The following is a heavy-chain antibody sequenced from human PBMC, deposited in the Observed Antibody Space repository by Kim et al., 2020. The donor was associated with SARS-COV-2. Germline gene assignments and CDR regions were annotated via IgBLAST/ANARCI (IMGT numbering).Heavy chain of an antibody. Sequence: SETLSLTCTVSGGSVNSGNYYWSWIRQPPGKGLEWIGYIFYSGSTTCNPSLTSRVIISLYTSKNHFSLKLNSVTAADTAVYYCTRGAPYGSGNGRVFDP. CDR2: IFYSGST. CDR1: GGSVNSGNYY. J-gene: IGHJ5*02. D-gene: IGHD3-10*01. CDR3: TRGAPYGSGNGRVFDP. V-gene: IGHV4-61*03.